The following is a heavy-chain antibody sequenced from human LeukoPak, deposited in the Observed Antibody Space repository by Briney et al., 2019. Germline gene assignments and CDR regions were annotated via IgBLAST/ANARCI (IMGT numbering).Heavy chain of an antibody. CDR2: ISYDGSNK. CDR3: AKDRIVLLRSGLDF. J-gene: IGHJ4*02. D-gene: IGHD2/OR15-2a*01. Sequence: SGGSLRLSCAASGFTFSSYGMHWVRQAPGKGLEWVAVISYDGSNKYYADSVKGRFTISRDNSKNTLYLQMNSLRPEDTAVYYCAKDRIVLLRSGLDFWGQGTLVTVSS. V-gene: IGHV3-30*18. CDR1: GFTFSSYG.